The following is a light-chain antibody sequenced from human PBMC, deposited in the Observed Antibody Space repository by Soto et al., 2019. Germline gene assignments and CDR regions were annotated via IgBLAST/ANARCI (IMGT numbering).Light chain of an antibody. CDR3: AARDDGLVYV. CDR1: TSNLGSNP. J-gene: IGLJ1*01. Sequence: QSVLTQPPSASGTPGQRVTISCSGSTSNLGSNPVNWYQQLPGTAPKLLIYSNNQRPSGVPDRFSGSKSGTSASLAIGGLQSEDEADYYCAARDDGLVYVFGTGTKLTVL. CDR2: SNN. V-gene: IGLV1-44*01.